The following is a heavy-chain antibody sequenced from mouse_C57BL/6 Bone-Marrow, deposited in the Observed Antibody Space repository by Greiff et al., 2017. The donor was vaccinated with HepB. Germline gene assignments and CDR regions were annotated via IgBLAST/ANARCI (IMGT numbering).Heavy chain of an antibody. J-gene: IGHJ3*01. CDR1: GYTFTSYW. CDR3: ARVGWLLCGFAY. D-gene: IGHD2-3*01. V-gene: IGHV1-61*01. Sequence: QVQLQQPGAELVRPGSSVKLSCKASGYTFTSYWMDWVKQRPGQGLEWIGNIYPSDSETHYNQKFKDKATLTVDKSSSTAYMQLSSLRSEDSAVYYCARVGWLLCGFAYWGQGTLVTVSA. CDR2: IYPSDSET.